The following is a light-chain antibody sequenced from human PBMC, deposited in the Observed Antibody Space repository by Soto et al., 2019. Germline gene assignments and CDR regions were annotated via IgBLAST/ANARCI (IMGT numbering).Light chain of an antibody. J-gene: IGKJ1*01. Sequence: DIQMTQSPSTLSASVGDRVTITCRASQSISIYLAWYQQRLGKAPKLLIFDASNLETGVPSRFSAGGSGTDFTLTINSLQPDDFATYYCQQYNPYSMWTFGQGTKVDIK. V-gene: IGKV1-5*01. CDR1: QSISIY. CDR2: DAS. CDR3: QQYNPYSMWT.